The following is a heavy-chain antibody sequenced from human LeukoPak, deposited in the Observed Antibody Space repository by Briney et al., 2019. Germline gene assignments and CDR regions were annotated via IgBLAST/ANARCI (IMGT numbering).Heavy chain of an antibody. D-gene: IGHD3-22*01. J-gene: IGHJ4*02. V-gene: IGHV4-4*02. CDR2: IYHSGST. CDR3: ARQKYYDSSGYYY. Sequence: SGTLSLTCAVSGGSISSSNWWSWVRQPPGKGLEWIGEIYHSGSTYYNPSLKSRVTISVDTSKNQFSLKLSSVTAADTAVYYCARQKYYDSSGYYYWGQGTLVTVSS. CDR1: GGSISSSNW.